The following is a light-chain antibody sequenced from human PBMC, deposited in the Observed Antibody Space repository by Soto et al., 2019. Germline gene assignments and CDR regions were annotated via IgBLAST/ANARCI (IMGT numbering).Light chain of an antibody. Sequence: QSVLTQPPSVSGAPGQRVTISCTGSSSNIGAGYDVHWYQQLPGTAPKLLIYGNSNRPSGVPDLFSGSKSGTSASLAITGLQAEDEADYYCQSYDSSLSAFFGTGTKVTVL. CDR3: QSYDSSLSAF. V-gene: IGLV1-40*01. J-gene: IGLJ1*01. CDR1: SSNIGAGYD. CDR2: GNS.